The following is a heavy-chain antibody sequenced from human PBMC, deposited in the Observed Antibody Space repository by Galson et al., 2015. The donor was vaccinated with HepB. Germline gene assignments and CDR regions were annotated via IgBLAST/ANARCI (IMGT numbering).Heavy chain of an antibody. CDR3: AKGYGLFDS. Sequence: TYYADSVKGRFTISRDNSNNRLYLQMTSVRADDTATYFCAKGYGLFDSWGQGILVTVSS. V-gene: IGHV3-23*01. J-gene: IGHJ5*01. CDR2: T. D-gene: IGHD5-18*01.